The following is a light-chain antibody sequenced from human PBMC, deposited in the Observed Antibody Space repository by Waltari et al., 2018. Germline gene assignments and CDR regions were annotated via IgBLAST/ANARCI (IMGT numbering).Light chain of an antibody. V-gene: IGKV1-39*01. J-gene: IGKJ1*01. CDR3: QQSSRTPWT. Sequence: DIQMTQSPSSLSASVADKVTITCRASQSVSRYLNWYQLKPGQAPKLLIYTAITLHTEVPSRFHGSGSGTDFTLTISSLQSEDVATYFCQQSSRTPWTFGQGTKVEIK. CDR1: QSVSRY. CDR2: TAI.